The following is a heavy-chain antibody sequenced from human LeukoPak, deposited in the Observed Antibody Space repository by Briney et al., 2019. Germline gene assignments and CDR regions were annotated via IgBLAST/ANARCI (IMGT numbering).Heavy chain of an antibody. CDR1: GYTLTELS. J-gene: IGHJ4*02. V-gene: IGHV1-24*01. CDR3: ATVSSWTNYFDY. Sequence: ASVKVSCKVSGYTLTELSMHWVRQALGKGLEWMGGFDPEDGETIYAQKFQGRVTMTEDTSTDTAYMELSSLRSEDTAVYYCATVSSWTNYFDYWGQGTLVTVSS. CDR2: FDPEDGET. D-gene: IGHD6-13*01.